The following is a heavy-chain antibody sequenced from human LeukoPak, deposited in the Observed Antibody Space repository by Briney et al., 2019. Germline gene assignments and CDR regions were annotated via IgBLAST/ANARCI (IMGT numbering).Heavy chain of an antibody. CDR1: GYTFTRYY. CDR3: ARDPAGSSWDYYFDF. J-gene: IGHJ4*02. CDR2: INPSGGST. Sequence: VASVKVSCKASGYTFTRYYMHWVRQAPGQGLKWMGIINPSGGSTSYAQKFQGRVTMTRDTSTSTVYMELSSLRSEDTAVYYCARDPAGSSWDYYFDFWGQGTLVTVSS. V-gene: IGHV1-46*01. D-gene: IGHD6-13*01.